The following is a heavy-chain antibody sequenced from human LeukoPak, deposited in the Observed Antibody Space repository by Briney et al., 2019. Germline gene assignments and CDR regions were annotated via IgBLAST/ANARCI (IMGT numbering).Heavy chain of an antibody. J-gene: IGHJ4*02. D-gene: IGHD4-17*01. CDR3: ASRFKMTTVTANYYFDY. CDR1: GYSISSGYY. Sequence: SETLSLTCAVSGYSISSGYYWDWIRQPPGKGLERIGSIYDSGSTYYNPSRKSRITISVDTSKNQFSLKLSSVTAADTAVYYCASRFKMTTVTANYYFDYWGQGTLVTVSS. CDR2: IYDSGST. V-gene: IGHV4-38-2*01.